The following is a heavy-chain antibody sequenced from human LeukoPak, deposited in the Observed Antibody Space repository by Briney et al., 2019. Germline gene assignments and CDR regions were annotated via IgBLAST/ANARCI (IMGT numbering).Heavy chain of an antibody. Sequence: GRSLRLSCAASGFTFSSYGMHWVRQAPGKGLEWVAVISYDGSNKYYADSVKGRFTISRDNSKNTLYLQMNSLRAEDTAVYYCAKCKWELLGAFDIWGRGTMVTVSS. CDR3: AKCKWELLGAFDI. CDR2: ISYDGSNK. D-gene: IGHD1-26*01. V-gene: IGHV3-30*18. J-gene: IGHJ3*02. CDR1: GFTFSSYG.